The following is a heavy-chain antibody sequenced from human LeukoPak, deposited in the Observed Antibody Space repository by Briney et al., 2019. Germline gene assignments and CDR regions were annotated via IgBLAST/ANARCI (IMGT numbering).Heavy chain of an antibody. CDR3: AQDLRTLYCSSANCADDY. CDR1: GFTFSSYA. Sequence: PGGSLRLSCAASGFTFSSYAMNWVRQAPGKGLEWVSPISGSGGSTYYADSVKGRFTISRDNSKNTLYLQMNSLRAEDTAVYYCAQDLRTLYCSSANCADDYWGQGTLVTVSS. V-gene: IGHV3-23*01. CDR2: ISGSGGST. D-gene: IGHD2-2*01. J-gene: IGHJ4*02.